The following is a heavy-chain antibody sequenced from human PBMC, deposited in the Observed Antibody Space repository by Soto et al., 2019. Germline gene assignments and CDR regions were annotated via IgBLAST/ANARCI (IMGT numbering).Heavy chain of an antibody. CDR1: GGSITSYY. CDR2: IYHTGSI. D-gene: IGHD3-3*01. J-gene: IGHJ6*02. Sequence: PSETLSLTCTVSGGSITSYYWSWIRQPAGKGLEWIGRIYHTGSINYNPSLQSRVTMSVDTSKNQVSLKLTSVTAADVAVYYCARDMRVFGGIDVWGQGTTVTVSS. V-gene: IGHV4-4*07. CDR3: ARDMRVFGGIDV.